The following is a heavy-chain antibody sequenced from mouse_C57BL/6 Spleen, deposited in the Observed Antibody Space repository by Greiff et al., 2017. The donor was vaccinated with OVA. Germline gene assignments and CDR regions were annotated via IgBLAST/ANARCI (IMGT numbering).Heavy chain of an antibody. V-gene: IGHV1-59*01. J-gene: IGHJ2*01. CDR1: GYTFTSYW. CDR2: IDPSDSYT. D-gene: IGHD3-2*02. Sequence: VQLQQPGAELVRPGTSVKLSCKASGYTFTSYWMHWVKQRPGQGLEWIGVIDPSDSYTNYNQKFKGKATLTVDTSSSTAYMQLSSLTSEDSAVYYCARGAAQATLDYWGQGTTLTVSS. CDR3: ARGAAQATLDY.